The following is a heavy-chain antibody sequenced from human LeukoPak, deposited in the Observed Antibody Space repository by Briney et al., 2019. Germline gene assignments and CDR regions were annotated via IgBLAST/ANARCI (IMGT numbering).Heavy chain of an antibody. V-gene: IGHV3-21*01. Sequence: PGGSLRLSCAAYGFTFSSYSMNWVRQAPGKGLEWVSSISSSSSYIYYADSVKGRFTISRDNAKNSLYLQMNSLRAEDTAVYYCARDPNVLRYFDWNDAFDIWGQGTMVTVSS. CDR1: GFTFSSYS. D-gene: IGHD3-9*01. J-gene: IGHJ3*02. CDR2: ISSSSSYI. CDR3: ARDPNVLRYFDWNDAFDI.